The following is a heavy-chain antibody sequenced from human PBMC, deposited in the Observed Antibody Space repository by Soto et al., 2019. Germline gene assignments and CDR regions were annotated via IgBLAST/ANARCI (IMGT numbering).Heavy chain of an antibody. Sequence: EVQLVESGGGLVQPGGSLRLSCAASGFTFSSSWMHWVRQAPGKGLVWVSRISTDGTGTDYADSVTCRFTISRDNAKNTLYMQMNGLRDDDTAVYYCARGYAFGDPWGQGTLVTVSS. CDR2: ISTDGTGT. V-gene: IGHV3-74*01. D-gene: IGHD3-16*01. J-gene: IGHJ5*02. CDR3: ARGYAFGDP. CDR1: GFTFSSSW.